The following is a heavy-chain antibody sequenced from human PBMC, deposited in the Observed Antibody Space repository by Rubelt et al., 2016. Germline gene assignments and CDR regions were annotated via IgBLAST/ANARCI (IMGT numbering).Heavy chain of an antibody. CDR2: IYTSGST. CDR3: ARGPERGLSSWYFDL. J-gene: IGHJ2*01. Sequence: QVQLQESGPGLVKPSETLSLTCTVSGGSISSYYWSWIRQPAGKGLEWIGRIYTSGSTNYNPSLKSRVTMSVDTSKNQFSLNRRSVTAADTAVYYCARGPERGLSSWYFDLWGRGTLVTVSS. CDR1: GGSISSYY. D-gene: IGHD1-1*01. V-gene: IGHV4-4*07.